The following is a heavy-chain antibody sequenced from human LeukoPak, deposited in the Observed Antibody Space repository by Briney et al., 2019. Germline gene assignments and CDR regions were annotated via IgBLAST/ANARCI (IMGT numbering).Heavy chain of an antibody. V-gene: IGHV3-30-3*01. CDR3: ARAMAYYYYVMDV. D-gene: IGHD3-10*01. J-gene: IGHJ6*02. CDR1: GFTFSSYA. Sequence: GRSLRLSCAASGFTFSSYAMHWVRQAPGKGLEWVAVISYGGSNKYYADSVKGRFTISRDNSKNTLYLQMNSLRAEDTAVYYCARAMAYYYYVMDVWGQGTTVTVPS. CDR2: ISYGGSNK.